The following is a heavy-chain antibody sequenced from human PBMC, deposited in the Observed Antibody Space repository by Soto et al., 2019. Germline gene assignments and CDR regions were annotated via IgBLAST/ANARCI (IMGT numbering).Heavy chain of an antibody. CDR2: ISGHNGNT. V-gene: IGHV1-18*01. Sequence: HPVQPGNEVRKPGASVRVSCKASGYTFNEFGITWVRQAPGQGLQWVGRISGHNGNTEYALNFRGRVTLTTDTTTNTAYMDLTSLTRDDTAAYYCARDVGYSQADYFDDWGQGTLVTVSS. CDR1: GYTFNEFG. J-gene: IGHJ4*02. CDR3: ARDVGYSQADYFDD. D-gene: IGHD5-18*01.